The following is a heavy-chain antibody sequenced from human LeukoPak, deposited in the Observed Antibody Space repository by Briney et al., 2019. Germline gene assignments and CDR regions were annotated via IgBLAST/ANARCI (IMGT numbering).Heavy chain of an antibody. V-gene: IGHV4-39*07. D-gene: IGHD3-16*02. CDR1: GGSISSSSYY. Sequence: SETLSLTCTVSGGSISSSSYYWGWIRQPPGKGLEWIGCIYYTGSTHYNPSLKSRVTISVDTSKNQFSLKLSSVTAADTAVYYCARGRIMITFGGVIVRQLRYNWFDPWGQGTLVTVSS. CDR2: IYYTGST. J-gene: IGHJ5*02. CDR3: ARGRIMITFGGVIVRQLRYNWFDP.